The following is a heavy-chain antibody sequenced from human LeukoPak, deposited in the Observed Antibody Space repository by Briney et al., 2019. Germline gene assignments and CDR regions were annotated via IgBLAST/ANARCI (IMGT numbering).Heavy chain of an antibody. CDR3: VRQSRIFGVTRPGYMDV. J-gene: IGHJ6*03. CDR2: VFYSGNT. Sequence: SESLSLTCGVSGGSINTNTFFWGWIRQPPGKGLEWIGNVFYSGNTLYNPSLKSRVTMSIDTSKSQFSLSLSSVTAADTAMYWCVRQSRIFGVTRPGYMDVWGKGIMVSVSS. V-gene: IGHV4-39*01. CDR1: GGSINTNTFF. D-gene: IGHD3-3*01.